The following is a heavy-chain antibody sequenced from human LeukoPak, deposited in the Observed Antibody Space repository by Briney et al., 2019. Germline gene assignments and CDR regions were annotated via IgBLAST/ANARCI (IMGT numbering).Heavy chain of an antibody. D-gene: IGHD3-10*01. J-gene: IGHJ6*02. CDR3: ARDLWFGELLHGRHGMDV. V-gene: IGHV1-46*01. CDR2: INPSGGST. Sequence: ASVKVSCKASGYTFTSYYMHWVRQAPGQGLEWMGIINPSGGSTSYAQKFQGRVTMTRDTSTSTVYMELSSLRSEDIAVYYCARDLWFGELLHGRHGMDVWGQGTTVTVSS. CDR1: GYTFTSYY.